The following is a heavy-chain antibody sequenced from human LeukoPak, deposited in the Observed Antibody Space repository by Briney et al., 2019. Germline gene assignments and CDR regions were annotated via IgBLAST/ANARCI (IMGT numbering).Heavy chain of an antibody. Sequence: SETLSLTCTVSGGSISSGSYYWSWIRQPAGKGLEWIGRIYTSGSTNYNPSLKSRVTISVDTSKNQFSLKLSSVTAADTAVYYCARRGTRSYYYDSSGYRKPGSFDYWGQGTLVTVSS. D-gene: IGHD3-22*01. CDR1: GGSISSGSYY. CDR3: ARRGTRSYYYDSSGYRKPGSFDY. J-gene: IGHJ4*02. CDR2: IYTSGST. V-gene: IGHV4-61*02.